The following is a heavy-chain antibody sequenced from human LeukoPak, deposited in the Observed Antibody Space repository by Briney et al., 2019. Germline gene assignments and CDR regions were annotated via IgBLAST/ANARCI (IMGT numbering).Heavy chain of an antibody. CDR3: ARVGIVANYGMDV. V-gene: IGHV3-23*01. CDR1: GFTFSSYT. J-gene: IGHJ6*02. Sequence: PGGSLRLSCAASGFTFSSYTMSWVRQAPGKGLEWVSAITASGSGTYYADSVKGRLTISRDNSKNTLYLQMNSLRAEDTAVYYCARVGIVANYGMDVWGQGATVTVSS. CDR2: ITASGSGT. D-gene: IGHD3-22*01.